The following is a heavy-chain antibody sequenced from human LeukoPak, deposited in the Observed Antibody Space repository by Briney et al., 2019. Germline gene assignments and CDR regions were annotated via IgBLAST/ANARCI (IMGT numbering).Heavy chain of an antibody. J-gene: IGHJ4*02. V-gene: IGHV3-30*04. CDR1: GFTFSSYA. Sequence: GRSLRLSCAASGFTFSSYAMHWVRQAPGKGLDWVAFIWYDGNEKHYADSAKGRFTISRDNSQNTLYLHMSSLRAEDTAIYYCATEQEGRRAAFDHWGQGTLVTVSS. D-gene: IGHD1/OR15-1a*01. CDR3: ATEQEGRRAAFDH. CDR2: IWYDGNEK.